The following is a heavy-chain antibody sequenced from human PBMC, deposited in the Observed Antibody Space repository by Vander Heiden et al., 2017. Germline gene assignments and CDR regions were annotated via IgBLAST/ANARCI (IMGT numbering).Heavy chain of an antibody. V-gene: IGHV3-9*01. J-gene: IGHJ4*02. CDR2: ISWNSGSI. Sequence: EVQLVESGVGLLQPGRSLRLSCAASGFTFDDYAMHWVRQAPGKGLEWVSGISWNSGSIGYADSVKGRFTISRDNAKNSLYLQMNSLRAEDTALYYCAKDLELADWGQGTLVTVSS. CDR3: AKDLELAD. CDR1: GFTFDDYA. D-gene: IGHD1-7*01.